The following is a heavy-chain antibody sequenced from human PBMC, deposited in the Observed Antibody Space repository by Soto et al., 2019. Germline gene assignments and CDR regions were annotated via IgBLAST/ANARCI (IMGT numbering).Heavy chain of an antibody. CDR3: ARTTAVAGTPEFDY. Sequence: LRLSCVASGFTFSSFSLHWVRQAPGKGLEWLALISYDGSSKYNADSVEGRFTISRENSNNTLYLQLSSLRPEDTAVYYCARTTAVAGTPEFDYWGQGALVTVS. D-gene: IGHD6-19*01. CDR2: ISYDGSSK. CDR1: GFTFSSFS. V-gene: IGHV3-30-3*01. J-gene: IGHJ4*02.